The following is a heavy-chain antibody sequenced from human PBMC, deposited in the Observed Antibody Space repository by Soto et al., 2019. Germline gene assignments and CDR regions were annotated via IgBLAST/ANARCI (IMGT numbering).Heavy chain of an antibody. Sequence: GASVKVSCKASGYTFTSYGITWVRQAPGQGLEWMGWISAYNGDTNYAQNLQGRVTMTRDTSTSTAYMDLRSLRSDDTAVYYCERHLVGATTSSYFDYWGQGTLVTVYS. V-gene: IGHV1-18*01. CDR3: ERHLVGATTSSYFDY. CDR2: ISAYNGDT. D-gene: IGHD1-26*01. CDR1: GYTFTSYG. J-gene: IGHJ4*02.